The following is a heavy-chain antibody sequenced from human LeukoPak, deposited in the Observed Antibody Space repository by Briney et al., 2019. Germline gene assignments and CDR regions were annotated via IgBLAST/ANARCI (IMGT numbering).Heavy chain of an antibody. CDR1: GYTFTGYY. J-gene: IGHJ4*02. V-gene: IGHV1-2*06. D-gene: IGHD3-3*01. Sequence: ASVKVSCKASGYTFTGYYMHWVRQAPGQGLEWMGRINPNSGGTNYAEKFQGRVTMTRDTSISTAYMELSRLRSDDTAVYYCARDHGDFWSGYYSHWGQGTLVTVSS. CDR3: ARDHGDFWSGYYSH. CDR2: INPNSGGT.